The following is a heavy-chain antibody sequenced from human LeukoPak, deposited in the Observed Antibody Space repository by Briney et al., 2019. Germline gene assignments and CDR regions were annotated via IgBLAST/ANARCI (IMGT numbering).Heavy chain of an antibody. V-gene: IGHV4-38-2*02. Sequence: SETLSLTCTVSGSSISSGYYWVWIRQPPGKGLEWIGSIHHSGSTYYSPSLKSRVTISVDTSKNQFSLKLNSVTAADTAVYYCAKSNGYGLVDIWGQGTMVTVSS. CDR1: GSSISSGYY. CDR3: AKSNGYGLVDI. CDR2: IHHSGST. D-gene: IGHD3-10*01. J-gene: IGHJ3*02.